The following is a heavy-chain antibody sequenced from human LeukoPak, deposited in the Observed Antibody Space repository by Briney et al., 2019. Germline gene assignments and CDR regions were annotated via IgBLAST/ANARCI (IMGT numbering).Heavy chain of an antibody. J-gene: IGHJ6*04. Sequence: GGSLRLSCAASGFTFSSYWMHWVRQAPGKGLVWVSRINTGGSSTDYADSVKGRFSISRDNAKNTLYLQMSGLRGEDTAVYYCARGSGTGDVWGKGTTVTVSS. V-gene: IGHV3-74*01. CDR2: INTGGSST. D-gene: IGHD3-3*01. CDR1: GFTFSSYW. CDR3: ARGSGTGDV.